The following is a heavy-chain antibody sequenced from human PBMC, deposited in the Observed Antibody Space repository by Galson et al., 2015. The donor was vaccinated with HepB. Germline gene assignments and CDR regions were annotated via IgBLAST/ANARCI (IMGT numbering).Heavy chain of an antibody. CDR1: GFTFSSYW. J-gene: IGHJ4*02. Sequence: SLRLSCAASGFTFSSYWMSWVRQAPGKGLEWVANIKQDGSEKYYVDSVKGRFTISRDNAKNSLYLQMNSLRAEDTAVYYCARPIRRDGYNYGRAVDYWGQGTLVTVSS. CDR2: IKQDGSEK. D-gene: IGHD5-24*01. V-gene: IGHV3-7*01. CDR3: ARPIRRDGYNYGRAVDY.